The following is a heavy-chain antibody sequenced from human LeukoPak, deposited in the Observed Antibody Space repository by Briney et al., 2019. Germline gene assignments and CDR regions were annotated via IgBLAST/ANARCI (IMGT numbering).Heavy chain of an antibody. CDR2: IIPIFGTA. V-gene: IGHV1-69*06. CDR3: ARDPPYSGSYPPLLY. Sequence: ASVKVSCKASGGTFSSYAISWVRQAPGQGLEWMGGIIPIFGTANYAQKFQSRVTITADKSTSTAYMELSSLRSEDTAVYYCARDPPYSGSYPPLLYWGQGTLVTVSS. CDR1: GGTFSSYA. D-gene: IGHD1-26*01. J-gene: IGHJ4*02.